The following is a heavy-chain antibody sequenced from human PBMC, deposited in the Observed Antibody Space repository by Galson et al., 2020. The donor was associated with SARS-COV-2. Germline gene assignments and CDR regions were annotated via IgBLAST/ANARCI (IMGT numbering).Heavy chain of an antibody. D-gene: IGHD1-26*01. Sequence: GESLKISCAASGFTFSSFAVSWVRQAPGKGLEWVSVISGDGGGTSYADSVKGRFTISRDNSKNTLYLQMNSLRAEDTAVYYCAKGYTGSLKGYFDYWGQGNLVTVSS. CDR3: AKGYTGSLKGYFDY. J-gene: IGHJ4*02. V-gene: IGHV3-23*01. CDR2: ISGDGGGT. CDR1: GFTFSSFA.